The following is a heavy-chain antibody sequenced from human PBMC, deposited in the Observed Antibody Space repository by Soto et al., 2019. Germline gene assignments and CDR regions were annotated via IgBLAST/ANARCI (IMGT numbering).Heavy chain of an antibody. CDR3: AKDRWELTRYFDY. V-gene: IGHV3-30*18. J-gene: IGHJ4*02. CDR1: GFSFSNYG. D-gene: IGHD1-26*01. CDR2: MSKDGNDH. Sequence: QLQLVESGGGVVQPGTSLRLSCAASGFSFSNYGMHWVRQAPGKGLEWVAVMSKDGNDHYYADSVKGRFTVSRDNSKNTLYLQMNSLGPEDTAVYYCAKDRWELTRYFDYWGQGTRVTVSS.